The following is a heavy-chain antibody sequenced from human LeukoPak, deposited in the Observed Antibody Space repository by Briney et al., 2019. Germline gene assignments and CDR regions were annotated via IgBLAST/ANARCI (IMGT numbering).Heavy chain of an antibody. CDR1: GFTFSSYG. V-gene: IGHV3-30*18. D-gene: IGHD4-17*01. Sequence: GGSLRLSCAASGFTFSSYGMHWVRQAPGKGLEWVAVISYDGSNKYYADSVKGRFTISRDNSKNTLYLQMNSLRAEDTAVYYCAKGPTVTTLDYWGQGTLVTVSS. J-gene: IGHJ4*02. CDR2: ISYDGSNK. CDR3: AKGPTVTTLDY.